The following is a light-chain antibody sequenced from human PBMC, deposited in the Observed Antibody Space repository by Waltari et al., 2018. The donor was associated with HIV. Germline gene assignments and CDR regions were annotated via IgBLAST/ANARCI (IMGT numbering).Light chain of an antibody. CDR2: AAS. CDR1: QGISTY. Sequence: DIQLTQSPSFLSASIGDRVTITCRASQGISTYLAWYQQNPGKAPKLLIYAASTLQSGVPSTFSGSGSGTEFTLTISSLQPEDFAIYYCQQLNSYPQTFGQGTKLEIK. V-gene: IGKV1-9*01. CDR3: QQLNSYPQT. J-gene: IGKJ2*01.